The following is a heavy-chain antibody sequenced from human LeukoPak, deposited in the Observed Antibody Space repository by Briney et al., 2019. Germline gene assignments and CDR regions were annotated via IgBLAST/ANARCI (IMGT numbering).Heavy chain of an antibody. CDR3: ARVRVLWFGESLYFDY. Sequence: TSETLSLTCAVYGGSFSGYYWSWIRQPPGKGLEWIGEINHSGSTNYNPSLKSRVTISVDTSKNQFSLKLSSVTAADTAVYYCARVRVLWFGESLYFDYWGQGTLVTVSS. J-gene: IGHJ4*02. CDR2: INHSGST. V-gene: IGHV4-34*01. D-gene: IGHD3-10*01. CDR1: GGSFSGYY.